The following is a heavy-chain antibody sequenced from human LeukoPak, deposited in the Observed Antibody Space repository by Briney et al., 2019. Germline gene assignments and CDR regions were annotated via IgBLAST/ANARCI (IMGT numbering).Heavy chain of an antibody. J-gene: IGHJ4*02. Sequence: SETLSLTCAVYGGSFSGYYWSWIRQPPGKGLEGIGEINHSGSTNYNPSLKSRVTISVDTSKNQFSLKLSSVTAADTAVYYCARGLLDRSSSQYYFDYWGQGTLVTVSS. CDR1: GGSFSGYY. V-gene: IGHV4-34*01. CDR3: ARGLLDRSSSQYYFDY. D-gene: IGHD6-6*01. CDR2: INHSGST.